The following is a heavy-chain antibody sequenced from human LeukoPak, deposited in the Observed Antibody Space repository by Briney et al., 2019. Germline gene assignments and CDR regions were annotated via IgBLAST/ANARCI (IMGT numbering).Heavy chain of an antibody. Sequence: ASVKVSCTTSGYTFTNYGISWVRQAPGQGLEWMGWISGYNGNTNYAQKLQGRVTMTTDTSTSTAYMELRSLRSDDTAIYYCARDLYYYGSGSYYDVFDVWGQGTMVTVSS. CDR1: GYTFTNYG. V-gene: IGHV1-18*01. CDR2: ISGYNGNT. CDR3: ARDLYYYGSGSYYDVFDV. D-gene: IGHD3-10*01. J-gene: IGHJ3*01.